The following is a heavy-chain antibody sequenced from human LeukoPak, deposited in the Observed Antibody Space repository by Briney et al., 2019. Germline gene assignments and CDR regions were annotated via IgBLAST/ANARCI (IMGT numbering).Heavy chain of an antibody. D-gene: IGHD2-15*01. J-gene: IGHJ3*02. V-gene: IGHV3-15*01. Sequence: GGSLRLSCAASGFTFSNAWMSWVRQAPGNGLEWLGRIKSKTDGGTTDYAAPVKGRFTISRDDSKNTLYLQMNSLKTEDTAVNYCVGYCSGGNCPNAFDIWGQGTMVTVSS. CDR3: VGYCSGGNCPNAFDI. CDR1: GFTFSNAW. CDR2: IKSKTDGGTT.